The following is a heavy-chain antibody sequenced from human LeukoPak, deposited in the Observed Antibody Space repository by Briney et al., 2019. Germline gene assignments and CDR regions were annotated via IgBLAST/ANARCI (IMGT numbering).Heavy chain of an antibody. CDR2: IYYGGST. J-gene: IGHJ4*02. D-gene: IGHD3-22*01. Sequence: SETLSLTCTVSGGSISSYYWSWLRQPPGKGLEWIGYIYYGGSTNYNPSLKSRVTISVDTSKNQFSLKLSSVTAADTAVYCCARASSGYYAIFDYWGQGTLVTVSS. V-gene: IGHV4-59*01. CDR1: GGSISSYY. CDR3: ARASSGYYAIFDY.